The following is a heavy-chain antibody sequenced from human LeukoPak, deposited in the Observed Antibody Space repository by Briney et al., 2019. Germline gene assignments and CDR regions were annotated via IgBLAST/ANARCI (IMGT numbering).Heavy chain of an antibody. CDR1: GYTFTSYG. J-gene: IGHJ4*02. CDR2: ISPYNSNT. D-gene: IGHD6-19*01. CDR3: ARADSGWIPLGY. V-gene: IGHV1-18*01. Sequence: ASVKVSCKASGYTFTSYGISWVRQTPGQGLEWMGWISPYNSNTNYAQKLQGRVTMTTDTSTSTAYMELRSLRSDDTAVYYCARADSGWIPLGYWGQGTLVTVSS.